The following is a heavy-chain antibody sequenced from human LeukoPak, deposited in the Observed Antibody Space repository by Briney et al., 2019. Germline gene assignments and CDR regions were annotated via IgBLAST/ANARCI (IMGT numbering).Heavy chain of an antibody. J-gene: IGHJ4*02. V-gene: IGHV1-18*01. Sequence: ASVKVSCKASGYTFTSYGINWVRQAPGQGLEWMGWISAYNGNTNYAQKLQGRVTMTTDTSTSTAYMELRSLRSDDTAVYYCARETQLWSPFDYWGQGTLVTVSS. D-gene: IGHD5-18*01. CDR3: ARETQLWSPFDY. CDR2: ISAYNGNT. CDR1: GYTFTSYG.